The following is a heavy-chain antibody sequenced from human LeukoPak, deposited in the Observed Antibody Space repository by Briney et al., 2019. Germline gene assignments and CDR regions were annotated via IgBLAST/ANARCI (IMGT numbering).Heavy chain of an antibody. J-gene: IGHJ5*02. CDR1: GGSISSGGYY. D-gene: IGHD6-6*01. CDR3: ARDSSSARWFDP. V-gene: IGHV4-31*03. CDR2: IYYSGST. Sequence: SQTLSLTCTVSGGSISSGGYYWSWIRQHPGKGLEWIGYIYYSGSTNYNPSLKSRVSISVDTSKNQFSLKLSSVTAADTAVYYCARDSSSARWFDPWGQGTLVTVSS.